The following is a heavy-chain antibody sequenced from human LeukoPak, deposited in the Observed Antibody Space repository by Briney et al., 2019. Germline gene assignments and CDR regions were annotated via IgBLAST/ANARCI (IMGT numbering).Heavy chain of an antibody. V-gene: IGHV4-34*01. CDR1: GGSFSDYY. D-gene: IGHD3-16*01. J-gene: IGHJ3*02. CDR2: ITHSGTT. Sequence: PSETLSLTCAVYGGSFSDYYWSWIRQPPGKGLEWIGEITHSGTTRYNPSLQSRINMSVDTSKNQFSLNLRYVTAADTAVYYCARASSSPYDLDAFDIWGQGTMVTVSS. CDR3: ARASSSPYDLDAFDI.